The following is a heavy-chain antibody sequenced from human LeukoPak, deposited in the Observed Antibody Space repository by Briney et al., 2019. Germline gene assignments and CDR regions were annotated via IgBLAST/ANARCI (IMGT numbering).Heavy chain of an antibody. CDR3: ARVLAGNYFEADY. CDR2: INPNSGGT. D-gene: IGHD2/OR15-2a*01. J-gene: IGHJ4*02. CDR1: GYTFTGYY. V-gene: IGHV1-2*02. Sequence: ASVKVSCKASGYTFTGYYMHWVRQAPGQGLEWMGWINPNSGGTNYAQKFQGRVTMTRVTSISTAYMELSRLRSDDTAVYYCARVLAGNYFEADYGGKGTLVTVSS.